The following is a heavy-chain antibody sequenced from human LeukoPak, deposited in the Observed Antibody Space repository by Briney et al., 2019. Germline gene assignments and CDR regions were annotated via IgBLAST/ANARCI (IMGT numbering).Heavy chain of an antibody. CDR1: GGSISSYY. Sequence: PSETLSLTCTVSGGSISSYYWSWLRQPPGKGLEWIGYIYTSGSTNYNPSLKSRVTISVDTSKNQFSLKLSSVTAADTAVYYCARGDAVAAALSWFDPWGRGTLVTVSS. V-gene: IGHV4-4*09. CDR3: ARGDAVAAALSWFDP. J-gene: IGHJ5*02. D-gene: IGHD2-15*01. CDR2: IYTSGST.